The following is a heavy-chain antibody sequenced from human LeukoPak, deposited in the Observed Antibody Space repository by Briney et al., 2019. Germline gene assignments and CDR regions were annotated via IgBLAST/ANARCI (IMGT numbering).Heavy chain of an antibody. CDR2: INPNSGDA. J-gene: IGHJ6*03. D-gene: IGHD5-18*01. CDR3: ARERYSYGYYYYYYMDV. V-gene: IGHV1-2*02. Sequence: ASVKVSCKASGYTFTGYYMHWVRQAPGQGLEWMGWINPNSGDADYAQKFQGRVTMTRDTSISTAYMELSRLRSDDTAVYYCARERYSYGYYYYYYMDVWGKGTTVTVSS. CDR1: GYTFTGYY.